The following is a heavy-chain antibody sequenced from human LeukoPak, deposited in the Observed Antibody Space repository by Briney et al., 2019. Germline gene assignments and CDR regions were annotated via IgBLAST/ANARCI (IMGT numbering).Heavy chain of an antibody. CDR2: IYYTGST. CDR1: GGSISSSSYY. D-gene: IGHD4-17*01. J-gene: IGHJ4*02. CDR3: ARDGDYGDYFDY. Sequence: SETLSLTCTVSGGSISSSSYYWGWIRQPPGKGLEWIGSIYYTGSTYYNPSLKSRVTILVDTSKNQFSLKLSSVTAADTAVYYCARDGDYGDYFDYWGQGTLVTVSS. V-gene: IGHV4-39*07.